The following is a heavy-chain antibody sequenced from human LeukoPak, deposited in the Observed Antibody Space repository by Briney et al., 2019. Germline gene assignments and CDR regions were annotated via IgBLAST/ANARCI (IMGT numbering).Heavy chain of an antibody. Sequence: GGSLRLSCAASGFTFSSYWMSWVRQAPGKGLEWVANIKEDGSDKYYVDSVKGRFTISRDNAKNTLYLQMNSLRAEDTAVYYCARGPPPSTVVTTADFWGQGTLVTVSS. D-gene: IGHD4-23*01. CDR2: IKEDGSDK. CDR1: GFTFSSYW. V-gene: IGHV3-7*01. J-gene: IGHJ4*02. CDR3: ARGPPPSTVVTTADF.